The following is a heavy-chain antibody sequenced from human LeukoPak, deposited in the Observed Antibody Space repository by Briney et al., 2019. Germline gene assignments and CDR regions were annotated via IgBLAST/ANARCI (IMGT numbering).Heavy chain of an antibody. CDR1: GFTFSSYS. Sequence: GGSLRLSCAASGFTFSSYSMNWVRQAPGKGLEWVSSISSSSYIYYADSVKGRFTISRDNAKNSLYLQMNSLRAEDTAVYYCGKSGSRDWDYFEYWGQGTLVTASS. D-gene: IGHD6-19*01. CDR3: GKSGSRDWDYFEY. V-gene: IGHV3-21*01. J-gene: IGHJ4*02. CDR2: ISSSSYI.